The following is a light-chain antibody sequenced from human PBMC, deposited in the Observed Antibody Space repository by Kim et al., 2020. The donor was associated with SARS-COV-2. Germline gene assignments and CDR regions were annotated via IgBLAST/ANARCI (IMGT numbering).Light chain of an antibody. CDR2: DVS. CDR3: SSYTSSSIVV. CDR1: SGDVGGYNY. J-gene: IGLJ2*01. Sequence: GQSITISCTGTSGDVGGYNYVSWYQQHPGKAPKLMIYDVSNRPSGVSNRFSGSKSGNTASLTISGLQAEDEADYYCSSYTSSSIVVFGGGTQLTVL. V-gene: IGLV2-14*03.